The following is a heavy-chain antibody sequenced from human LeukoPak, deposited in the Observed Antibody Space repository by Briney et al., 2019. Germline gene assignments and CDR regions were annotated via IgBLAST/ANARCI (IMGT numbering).Heavy chain of an antibody. J-gene: IGHJ4*02. Sequence: SETLSLTCTVSGGSISSSSYYWGWIRQPPGKGLEWIGSIYYSGSTYYNPSLKSRVTISVDTSKNQFSLKPSSVTVADTAVYYCARSGIAVAGTSVAYWGQGTLVTVSS. CDR2: IYYSGST. V-gene: IGHV4-39*01. CDR1: GGSISSSSYY. D-gene: IGHD6-19*01. CDR3: ARSGIAVAGTSVAY.